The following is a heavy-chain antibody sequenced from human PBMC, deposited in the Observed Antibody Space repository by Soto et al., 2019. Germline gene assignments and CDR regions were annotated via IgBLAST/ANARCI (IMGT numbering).Heavy chain of an antibody. CDR1: GDTFSTYT. V-gene: IGHV1-69*05. Sequence: QVQLVQSGAEVKKPGSSVKVSCKASGDTFSTYTITWVRQAPGQGLEWMGGIIPRSGTSNYAQKFQGRVTSTTDDATSTAYMELSSLRSEDTAVYYWSREGLVLAPRTVNADHCYCAMDVGGQGTTVTVSS. CDR2: IIPRSGTS. J-gene: IGHJ6*02. D-gene: IGHD2-8*02. CDR3: SREGLVLAPRTVNADHCYCAMDV.